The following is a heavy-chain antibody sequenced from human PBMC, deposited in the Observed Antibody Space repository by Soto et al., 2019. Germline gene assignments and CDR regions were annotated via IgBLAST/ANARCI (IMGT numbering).Heavy chain of an antibody. D-gene: IGHD3-3*01. Sequence: QVRLQQWGAGLLKPSETLSLTCAVYGGSVNGYYWNWIRQPPGKGLEWIGEINHTGGTHYNPSLKSRVTTSVDTSKNQFSLRLSSVTAADTAIYYCATRITVFGLLIPPFDPWGQGTQVTVSS. CDR1: GGSVNGYY. V-gene: IGHV4-34*02. CDR3: ATRITVFGLLIPPFDP. CDR2: INHTGGT. J-gene: IGHJ5*02.